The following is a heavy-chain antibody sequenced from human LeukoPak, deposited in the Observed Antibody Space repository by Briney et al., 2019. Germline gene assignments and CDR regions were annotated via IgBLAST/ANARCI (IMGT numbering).Heavy chain of an antibody. CDR2: MNPNSGHT. D-gene: IGHD2-2*01. J-gene: IGHJ5*02. CDR3: ARHPDIVVVPASSRLSNWFDP. Sequence: GASVKVSCKASGYTFTSYDINWVRQATGQGLEWMGWMNPNSGHTDYAQKFQGRVTITRNTSISTAYMELSSLRSEDTAVYYCARHPDIVVVPASSRLSNWFDPWGQGTLVTVSS. CDR1: GYTFTSYD. V-gene: IGHV1-8*03.